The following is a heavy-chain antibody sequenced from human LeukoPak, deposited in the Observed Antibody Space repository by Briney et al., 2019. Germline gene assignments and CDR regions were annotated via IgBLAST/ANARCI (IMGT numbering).Heavy chain of an antibody. D-gene: IGHD3-10*01. J-gene: IGHJ5*02. Sequence: ESLKISCKGSGYTFTDQWIGWVRQMPGQGMEWMGIIYTPSFQGQVTISADKSISPAYLPWTSLSAPGTAMYCCPRIPLWFGEWSASCFDPLGQGTMVTDSS. V-gene: IGHV5-51*06. CDR3: PRIPLWFGEWSASCFDP. CDR2: I. CDR1: GYTFTDQW.